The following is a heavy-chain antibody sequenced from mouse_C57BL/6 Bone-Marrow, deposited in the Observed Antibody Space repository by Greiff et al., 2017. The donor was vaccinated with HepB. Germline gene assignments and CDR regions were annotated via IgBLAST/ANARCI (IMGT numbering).Heavy chain of an antibody. J-gene: IGHJ1*03. CDR3: TRGGFYYYGSSNWYFDV. Sequence: EVKLVESGEGLVKPGGSLKLSCAASGFTFSSYAMSWVRQTPEKRLEWVAYISSGGDYIYYADTVKGRFTISRDNARNTLYLQMSSLKSEDTAMYYCTRGGFYYYGSSNWYFDVWGTGTTVTVSS. CDR1: GFTFSSYA. CDR2: ISSGGDYI. V-gene: IGHV5-9-1*02. D-gene: IGHD1-1*01.